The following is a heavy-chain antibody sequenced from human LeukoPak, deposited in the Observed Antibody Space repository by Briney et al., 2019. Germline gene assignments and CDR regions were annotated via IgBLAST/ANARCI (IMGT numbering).Heavy chain of an antibody. D-gene: IGHD2-8*01. CDR2: INPNIGGT. V-gene: IGHV1-2*02. Sequence: ASVKVSCKASGYTFTDYFIHWVRQAPGQGLEWMGWINPNIGGTNYAQQFQGRVTMTRDTSISTAYMELRRLRSDDTAVYYCARDLFKTYSENGGNPRMGSNYLYGMDVWGQGTTVTVSS. CDR3: ARDLFKTYSENGGNPRMGSNYLYGMDV. J-gene: IGHJ6*02. CDR1: GYTFTDYF.